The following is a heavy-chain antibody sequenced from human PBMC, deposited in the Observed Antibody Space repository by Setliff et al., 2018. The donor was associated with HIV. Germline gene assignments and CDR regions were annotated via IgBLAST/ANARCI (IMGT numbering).Heavy chain of an antibody. J-gene: IGHJ3*02. V-gene: IGHV3-72*01. CDR3: AKELTSIAVDAFDI. CDR1: GFTFSDHY. Sequence: GGSLRLSCAASGFTFSDHYMDWVRQAPGKGLEWVGRIRTKANSYTTEYAASVKGRFTISRDDSKNSLYLQMNSLKTEDTAVYYCAKELTSIAVDAFDIWGQGTMVTVSS. CDR2: IRTKANSYTT. D-gene: IGHD6-19*01.